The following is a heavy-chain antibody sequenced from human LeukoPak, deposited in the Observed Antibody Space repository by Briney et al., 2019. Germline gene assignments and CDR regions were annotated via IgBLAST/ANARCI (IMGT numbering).Heavy chain of an antibody. CDR1: GFTFISDS. Sequence: GGSLRLSCAASGFTFISDSMNSVRQAPGKGLEWVSYIRSISSSSTYYADSVNGRFTSSRHNDQNSPYLQVKSLRAEDTAVYYCARDFHRYYYDSSGYNAFDIWGQGTMVTVSS. CDR3: ARDFHRYYYDSSGYNAFDI. J-gene: IGHJ3*02. D-gene: IGHD3-22*01. CDR2: IRSISSSST. V-gene: IGHV3-48*04.